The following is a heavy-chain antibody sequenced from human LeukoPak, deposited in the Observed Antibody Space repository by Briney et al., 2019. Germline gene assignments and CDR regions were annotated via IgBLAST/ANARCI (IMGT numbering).Heavy chain of an antibody. CDR2: ISAAGGGT. Sequence: GGSLRLSCAASGSTFNNYAMSWVRQAPGKGLEWVSAISAAGGGTYYADSVKGRFTISRDNSKKKVFLQMNSLRADDTAVYYCAKAGWYSAKTYATYDDAYDIWGQGTMVTVSS. CDR3: AKAGWYSAKTYATYDDAYDI. CDR1: GSTFNNYA. J-gene: IGHJ3*02. D-gene: IGHD1-26*01. V-gene: IGHV3-23*01.